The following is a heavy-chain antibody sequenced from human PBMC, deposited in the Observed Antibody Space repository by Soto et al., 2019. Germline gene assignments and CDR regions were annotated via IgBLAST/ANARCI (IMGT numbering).Heavy chain of an antibody. Sequence: QLQLQESGPGLVKPSQTLSLARTVSGGSFSSGGYYWSWIRQLPGKGLEWIGYIYYSGRTYYNPSLKSRFTVSLDTSKNRFALKLSSVTAADTAVYYYARATSFSGHHGYWGQGTLVTVSS. CDR2: IYYSGRT. D-gene: IGHD2-8*02. CDR3: ARATSFSGHHGY. CDR1: GGSFSSGGYY. V-gene: IGHV4-31*03. J-gene: IGHJ4*02.